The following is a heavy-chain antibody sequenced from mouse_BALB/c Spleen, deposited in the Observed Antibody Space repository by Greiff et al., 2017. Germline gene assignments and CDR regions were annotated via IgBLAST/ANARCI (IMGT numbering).Heavy chain of an antibody. CDR1: GYSFTGYY. CDR2: INPYNGAT. CDR3: ARGNYVGYAMDY. Sequence: VQLQQSGPELVKPGASVKISCKASGYSFTGYYMHWVKQSHVKSLEWIGRINPYNGATSYNQNFKDKASLTVDKSSSTAYMELHSLTSEDSAVYYCARGNYVGYAMDYWGQGTSVTVSS. V-gene: IGHV1-31*01. J-gene: IGHJ4*01. D-gene: IGHD2-1*01.